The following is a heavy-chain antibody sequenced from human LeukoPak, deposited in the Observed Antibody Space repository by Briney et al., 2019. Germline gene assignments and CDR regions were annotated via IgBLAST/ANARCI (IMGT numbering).Heavy chain of an antibody. D-gene: IGHD6-13*01. J-gene: IGHJ4*02. CDR2: LSYDGSNK. V-gene: IGHV3-30*03. CDR1: GFTFSSYG. Sequence: GGSLRLSCAASGFTFSSYGMHWVRQAPGKGLEWVAVLSYDGSNKYYADSVKGRFTISRDNSKNTLYLQMNSLRAEDTAVYYCVRGGYSSSWYPHATDYWGQGTLVTVSS. CDR3: VRGGYSSSWYPHATDY.